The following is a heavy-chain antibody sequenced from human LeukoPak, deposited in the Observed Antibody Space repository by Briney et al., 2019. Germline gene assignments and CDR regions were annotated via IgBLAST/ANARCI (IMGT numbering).Heavy chain of an antibody. CDR2: IIPILGIA. CDR1: GGTFSSHA. D-gene: IGHD3-22*01. Sequence: ASVKVSCKASGGTFSSHAISWVRQAPGQGLEWMGRIIPILGIANYAQKFQGRVTITADKSTSTAYMELSSLRSEDTAVYYCVYYYDTYFSDWGQGTLVTVSS. J-gene: IGHJ4*02. CDR3: VYYYDTYFSD. V-gene: IGHV1-69*04.